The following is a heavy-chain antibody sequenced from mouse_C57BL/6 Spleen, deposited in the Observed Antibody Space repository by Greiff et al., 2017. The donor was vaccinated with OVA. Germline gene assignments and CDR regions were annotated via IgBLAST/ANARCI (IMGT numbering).Heavy chain of an antibody. D-gene: IGHD4-1*01. CDR1: GYTFTGYW. J-gene: IGHJ3*01. CDR2: ILPGRGST. Sequence: VQLQQSGAELMKPGASVKLSCKATGYTFTGYWIEWVKQRPGHGLEWIGEILPGRGSTNYNEKFKGKATFTADKSSNTAYMQLSSLTTEDSAIYYCAREGTAPWFAYWGQGTLVTVSA. CDR3: AREGTAPWFAY. V-gene: IGHV1-9*01.